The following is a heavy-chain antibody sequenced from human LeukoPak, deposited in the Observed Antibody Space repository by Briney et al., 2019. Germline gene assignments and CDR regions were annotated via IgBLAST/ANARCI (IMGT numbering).Heavy chain of an antibody. D-gene: IGHD6-13*01. Sequence: GGSLRLSCAASGFTFSSYGMHWVRQAPGKGLEGVAVIWYDGSNKYYADSVKGRFTISRDNSKNTLYLQMNSLRAEDTAVYYCAKESSSSFFDYWGQGTLVTVSS. V-gene: IGHV3-33*06. CDR1: GFTFSSYG. J-gene: IGHJ4*02. CDR2: IWYDGSNK. CDR3: AKESSSSFFDY.